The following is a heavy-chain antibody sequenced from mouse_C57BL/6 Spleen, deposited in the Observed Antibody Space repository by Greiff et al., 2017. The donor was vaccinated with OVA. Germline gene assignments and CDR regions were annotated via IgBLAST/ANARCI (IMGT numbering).Heavy chain of an antibody. CDR2: IDPSDSYT. CDR1: GYTFTSYW. Sequence: QVQLQQPGAELVTPGASVKLSCKASGYTFTSYWMQWVKQRPGQGLEWIGEIDPSDSYTNYNQKFKGKATLTVDTSSSTAYMQLSSLTSEDSAVYYCARSGYYGSRYYFDYWGQSTTLTVSS. D-gene: IGHD1-1*01. V-gene: IGHV1-50*01. J-gene: IGHJ2*01. CDR3: ARSGYYGSRYYFDY.